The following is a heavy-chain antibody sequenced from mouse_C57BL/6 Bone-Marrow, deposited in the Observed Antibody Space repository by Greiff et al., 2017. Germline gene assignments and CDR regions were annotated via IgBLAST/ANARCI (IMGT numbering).Heavy chain of an antibody. CDR2: INPYNGGT. J-gene: IGHJ2*01. CDR3: ARKGYSNYEGPYYFDY. D-gene: IGHD2-5*01. Sequence: VQLQQSGPVLVKPGASVKMSCKASGYTFTDYYMNWVKQSHGKSLEWIGVINPYNGGTSYNQKFKGKATLTVDKSSSTAYMELNSLTSEDSAVYYCARKGYSNYEGPYYFDYWGQGTTLTVSS. CDR1: GYTFTDYY. V-gene: IGHV1-19*01.